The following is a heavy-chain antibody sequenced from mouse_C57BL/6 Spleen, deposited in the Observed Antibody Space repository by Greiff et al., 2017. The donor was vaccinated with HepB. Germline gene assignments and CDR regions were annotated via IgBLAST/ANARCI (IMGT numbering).Heavy chain of an antibody. CDR1: GYTFTSYW. D-gene: IGHD3-2*02. V-gene: IGHV1-50*01. J-gene: IGHJ3*01. CDR2: IDPSDSYT. Sequence: QVQLQQPGAELVKPGASVKLSCKASGYTFTSYWMQWVKQRPGQGLEWIGEIDPSDSYTNYNQKFKGKATLTVDTSSSTAYMQLSSLTSEDSAVYYCARPRQHRLEACFAYWGQGTLVTVSA. CDR3: ARPRQHRLEACFAY.